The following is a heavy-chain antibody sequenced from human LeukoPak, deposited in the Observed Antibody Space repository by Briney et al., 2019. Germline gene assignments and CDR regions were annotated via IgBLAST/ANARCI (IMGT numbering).Heavy chain of an antibody. CDR1: GFSFSNYA. CDR2: FSGGGGIT. Sequence: GGSLRLSCAASGFSFSNYAMNWVRQYPGKGLEWVAGFSGGGGITYYADSVKGRFTISRDNSKNTLYLQMNSLRAEDTAVYYCARGEGEMATVYFDYWGQGTLVTVSS. V-gene: IGHV3-23*01. CDR3: ARGEGEMATVYFDY. D-gene: IGHD5-24*01. J-gene: IGHJ4*02.